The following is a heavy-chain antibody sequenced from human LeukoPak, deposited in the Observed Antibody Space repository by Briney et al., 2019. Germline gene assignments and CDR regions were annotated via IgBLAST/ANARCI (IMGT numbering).Heavy chain of an antibody. CDR3: ARVLGDVDTACFDY. J-gene: IGHJ4*02. CDR1: GYTFTGYY. D-gene: IGHD5-18*01. CDR2: INPNSGGT. Sequence: PWASVKVSCKASGYTFTGYYMHWVRQAPGQGLEWMGWINPNSGGTNYAQKFQGRVTMTRDTSISTAYMELSRLRSDDTAVYYCARVLGDVDTACFDYWGQGTLVTVSS. V-gene: IGHV1-2*02.